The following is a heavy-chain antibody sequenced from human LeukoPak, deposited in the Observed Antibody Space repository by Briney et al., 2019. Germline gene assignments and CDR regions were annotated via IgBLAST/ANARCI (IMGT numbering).Heavy chain of an antibody. CDR2: IYYSGST. V-gene: IGHV4-39*01. D-gene: IGHD3-10*01. J-gene: IGHJ6*03. CDR1: GGSISSSSYY. Sequence: PSETLSLTCTVSGGSISSSSYYWGWIRQPPGKGLEWIGSIYYSGSTYYNPSLKSRVTISVDTSKNQFSLKLSSVTAADTAVYYCARLFGELLSGYYYYYMDVWGKGTTVTISS. CDR3: ARLFGELLSGYYYYYMDV.